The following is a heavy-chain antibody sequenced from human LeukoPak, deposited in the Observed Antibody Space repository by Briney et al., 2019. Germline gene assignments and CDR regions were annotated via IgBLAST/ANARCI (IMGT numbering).Heavy chain of an antibody. Sequence: SETLSLTCTVPGGSISSYYWSWIRQPPGKGLEWIGYIYYGGSTNYNPSLKSRVTISVDTSKNQFSLKLSSVTAADTAVYYCARQAVEYFDYWGQGTLVTVSS. V-gene: IGHV4-59*08. CDR2: IYYGGST. CDR3: ARQAVEYFDY. CDR1: GGSISSYY. D-gene: IGHD6-19*01. J-gene: IGHJ4*02.